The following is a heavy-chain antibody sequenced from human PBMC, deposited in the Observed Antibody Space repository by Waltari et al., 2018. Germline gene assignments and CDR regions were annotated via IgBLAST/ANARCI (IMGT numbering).Heavy chain of an antibody. Sequence: QLQLQESGPGLVTPSETLSLTCTVSGGSISSSSYYWGWIRQPPGKGLEWIWSIYYSGSTYYNPSLKSRVTISVDTSKNQFSLKLSSVTAADTAVYYCARQPYYYDSSGYWLDAFDIWGQGTMVTVSS. D-gene: IGHD3-22*01. CDR2: IYYSGST. V-gene: IGHV4-39*07. CDR3: ARQPYYYDSSGYWLDAFDI. CDR1: GGSISSSSYY. J-gene: IGHJ3*02.